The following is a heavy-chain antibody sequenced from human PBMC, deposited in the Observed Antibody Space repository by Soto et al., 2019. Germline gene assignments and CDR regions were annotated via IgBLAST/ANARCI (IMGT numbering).Heavy chain of an antibody. J-gene: IGHJ3*01. V-gene: IGHV3-48*01. CDR2: IGLGSSTK. CDR1: GFTFRNYG. Sequence: GGSLRLSCAASGFTFRNYGMDWVRQAPGKGLEWVSYIGLGSSTKYYADSVEGRFTISRDNAKNSLYLQMNSLRAEDTAVYYCARDQLYYNDISGRPLNAFDVWGQGTMVTVSS. CDR3: ARDQLYYNDISGRPLNAFDV. D-gene: IGHD3-22*01.